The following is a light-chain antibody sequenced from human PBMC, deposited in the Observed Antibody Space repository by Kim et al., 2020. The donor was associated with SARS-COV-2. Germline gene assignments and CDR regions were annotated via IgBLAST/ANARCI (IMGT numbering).Light chain of an antibody. J-gene: IGLJ3*02. CDR1: SGSIASNY. Sequence: GKTVTSSCTRSSGSIASNYVQWYQQRPGSAPTTVIYEDHQRPSGVPDRFSGSIDSSSNSASLTISGLKTGDEADYYCQSYDGNNWVFGGGTQLTVL. CDR2: EDH. V-gene: IGLV6-57*03. CDR3: QSYDGNNWV.